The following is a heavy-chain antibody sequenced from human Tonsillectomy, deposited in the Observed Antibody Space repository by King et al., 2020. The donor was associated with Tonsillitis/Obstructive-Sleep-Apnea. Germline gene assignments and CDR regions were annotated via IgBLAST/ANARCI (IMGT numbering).Heavy chain of an antibody. CDR2: IYPGDSDI. D-gene: IGHD5-12*01. J-gene: IGHJ4*02. CDR1: GYRFTSYW. Sequence: QLVQSGAEVKKPGESLKISCKGSGYRFTSYWIAWVRQMPGKGLEWMGIIYPGDSDIRYSPSFQGQVPLSADKSISTAYLQCRTLKASDTAMYYCARLPYSGYELYFDYWGQGTLVTVSS. CDR3: ARLPYSGYELYFDY. V-gene: IGHV5-51*01.